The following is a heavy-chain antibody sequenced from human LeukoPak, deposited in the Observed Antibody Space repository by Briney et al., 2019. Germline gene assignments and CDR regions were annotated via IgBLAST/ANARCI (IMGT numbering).Heavy chain of an antibody. V-gene: IGHV3-23*01. CDR2: ISGSGGST. CDR3: AKDSRGHRVPGDFDY. D-gene: IGHD2-2*01. CDR1: GFTFSSYA. Sequence: GGSLRLSCAASGFTFSSYAVSWVRQAPGKGLEWVSAISGSGGSTYYADSVKGRFTISRDNSKNTLYLQMNSLRAEDTAVYYCAKDSRGHRVPGDFDYWGQGTLVTVSS. J-gene: IGHJ4*02.